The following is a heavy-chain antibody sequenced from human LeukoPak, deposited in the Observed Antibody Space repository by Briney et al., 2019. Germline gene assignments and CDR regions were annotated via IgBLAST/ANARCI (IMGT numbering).Heavy chain of an antibody. V-gene: IGHV3-23*01. CDR2: ISGSGGST. J-gene: IGHJ4*02. CDR1: GFTFSSYA. CDR3: ARVSGYSYGTLFDY. Sequence: GGSLRLSCAASGFTFSSYAMSWVRQAPGKGLEWVSAISGSGGSTYYADSVKGRFTISRDDSKNTLYLQMNSLRAEDTAVYYCARVSGYSYGTLFDYWGQGTLVTVSS. D-gene: IGHD5-18*01.